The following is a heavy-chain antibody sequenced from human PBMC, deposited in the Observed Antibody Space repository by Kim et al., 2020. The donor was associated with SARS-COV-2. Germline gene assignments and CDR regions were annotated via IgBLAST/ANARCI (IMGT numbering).Heavy chain of an antibody. CDR1: GGSFSGYY. V-gene: IGHV4-34*01. J-gene: IGHJ4*02. D-gene: IGHD2-2*01. CDR3: ARGIMPMPVVPAADSYYFDY. Sequence: SETLSLTCAVYGGSFSGYYWSWIRQPPGKGLEWIGEINHSGSTNYNPSLKSRVTISVDTSKNQFSLKLSSVTAADTAVYYCARGIMPMPVVPAADSYYFDYWGQGTLVTVSS. CDR2: INHSGST.